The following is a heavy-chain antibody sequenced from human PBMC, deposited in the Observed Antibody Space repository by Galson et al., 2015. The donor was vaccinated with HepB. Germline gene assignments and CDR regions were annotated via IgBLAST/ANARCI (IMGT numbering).Heavy chain of an antibody. V-gene: IGHV1-46*01. CDR2: INPSGGST. D-gene: IGHD3-3*01. CDR1: GYTFTSYY. CDR3: ARAPPLTLLRFLGGCWFDP. Sequence: SVKVSCKASGYTFTSYYMHWVRQAPGQGLEWMGIINPSGGSTSYAQKFQGRVTMTRDTSTSTVYMELSSLRSEDTAVYYCARAPPLTLLRFLGGCWFDPWGQGTLVTVSS. J-gene: IGHJ5*02.